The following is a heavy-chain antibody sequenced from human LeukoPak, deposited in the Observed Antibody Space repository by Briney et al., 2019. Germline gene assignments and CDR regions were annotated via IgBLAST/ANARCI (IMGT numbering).Heavy chain of an antibody. Sequence: SETLSLTCTVSGGSISSYYWSWIRQPPGQGLEWIGYIYYSGSTNYNPSLKSRVTISVDTSKNQFSLKLSSVTAADTAVYYCARERWLQFLDYWGQGTLVTVSS. CDR1: GGSISSYY. CDR2: IYYSGST. V-gene: IGHV4-59*01. CDR3: ARERWLQFLDY. J-gene: IGHJ4*02. D-gene: IGHD5-24*01.